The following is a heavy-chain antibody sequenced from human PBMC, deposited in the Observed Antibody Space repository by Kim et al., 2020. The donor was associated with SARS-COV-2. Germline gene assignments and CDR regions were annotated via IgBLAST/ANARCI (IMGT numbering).Heavy chain of an antibody. V-gene: IGHV4-34*01. CDR2: INHSGST. J-gene: IGHJ6*01. CDR3: ARASGGITMIVVVTPYYY. D-gene: IGHD3-22*01. CDR1: GGSFSGYY. Sequence: SETLSLTCAFYGGSFSGYYWSWIRQPPGKGLEWIGEINHSGSTNYNPSLKSRVTISVDTSKNQFSLKLSSVTAAATAVYYCARASGGITMIVVVTPYYY.